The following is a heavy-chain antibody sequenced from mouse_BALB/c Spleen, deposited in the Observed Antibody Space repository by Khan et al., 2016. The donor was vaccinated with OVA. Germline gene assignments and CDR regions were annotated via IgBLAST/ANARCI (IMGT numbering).Heavy chain of an antibody. CDR3: ARIYGSYFDY. CDR1: GYSFTGYF. Sequence: DVQLQESGPELVKPGASVKISCKASGYSFTGYFMNWVMQSHGKSLEWIGRINPHIGETFYNQKFKGKATLTVDESSSTAHMELRSLASEDSAVXYCARIYGSYFDYWGQGTPLTVSS. CDR2: INPHIGET. J-gene: IGHJ2*01. D-gene: IGHD1-1*01. V-gene: IGHV1-20*02.